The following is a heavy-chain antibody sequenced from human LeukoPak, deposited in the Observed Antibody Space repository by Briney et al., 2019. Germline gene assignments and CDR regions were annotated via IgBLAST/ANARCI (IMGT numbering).Heavy chain of an antibody. CDR3: AKLDSSGCYEGYFQH. D-gene: IGHD6-19*01. CDR1: GFTFSNYA. J-gene: IGHJ1*01. CDR2: VSGSGGST. Sequence: PGGSLRLSCAASGFTFSNYAMSWVRQAPGKGLEWVSAVSGSGGSTYYADSVKGRFTISRDNSKNTLYLQMNSLRAEDTGVYYCAKLDSSGCYEGYFQHWGQGTLVTVSS. V-gene: IGHV3-23*01.